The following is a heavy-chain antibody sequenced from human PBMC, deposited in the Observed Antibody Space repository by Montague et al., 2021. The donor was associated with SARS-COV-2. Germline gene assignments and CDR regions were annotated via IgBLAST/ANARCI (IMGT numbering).Heavy chain of an antibody. CDR3: ARDGGTVITFLGGGYLRGGLNWFDP. CDR2: IFYRGST. CDR1: GASISSSSYY. V-gene: IGHV4-39*07. Sequence: SETLSLTCTVSGASISSSSYYWGWIRQPPGKGLEWIGNIFYRGSTFYNPSLKSRVTISVDTSKNQFSLKLSSVTAADTAVYYCARDGGTVITFLGGGYLRGGLNWFDPWGQGTLVTVSS. D-gene: IGHD3-16*01. J-gene: IGHJ5*02.